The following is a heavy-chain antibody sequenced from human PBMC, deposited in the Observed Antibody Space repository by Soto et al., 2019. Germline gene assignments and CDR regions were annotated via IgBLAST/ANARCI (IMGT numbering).Heavy chain of an antibody. J-gene: IGHJ4*02. V-gene: IGHV1-18*01. D-gene: IGHD6-13*01. CDR3: AKDGGDYGGSSWYKVY. CDR2: ISTYNGNT. Sequence: ASVKVSCKASGYTFTSYGISWVRQAPGQGLEWMGWISTYNGNTNYAQKLQGRVTMTTDTSTSTAYMELRSLRSDDTAVYYCAKDGGDYGGSSWYKVYWGQGTLVTVSS. CDR1: GYTFTSYG.